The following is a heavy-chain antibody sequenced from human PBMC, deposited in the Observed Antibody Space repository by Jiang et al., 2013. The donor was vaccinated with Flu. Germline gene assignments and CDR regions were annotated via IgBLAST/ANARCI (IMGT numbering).Heavy chain of an antibody. CDR3: ARENPEVGGAFDI. CDR2: IYTSGST. CDR1: GGSISSYY. J-gene: IGHJ3*02. D-gene: IGHD6-19*01. V-gene: IGHV4-4*09. Sequence: LKPSETLSLTCTVSGGSISSYYWSWIRQPPGKGLEWIGYIYTSGSTNYNPSLKSRVTISVDTSKNQFSLKLSSVTAADTAVYYCARENPEVGGAFDIWGQGTMVTVSS.